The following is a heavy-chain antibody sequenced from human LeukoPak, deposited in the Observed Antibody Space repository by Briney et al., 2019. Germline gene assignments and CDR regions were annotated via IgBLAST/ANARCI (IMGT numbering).Heavy chain of an antibody. CDR2: IKQDGSAK. CDR1: GFTFSSYW. CDR3: ARDGFYDYVWGSYRYRGLFDY. J-gene: IGHJ4*02. Sequence: SGGSLRLSCAAAGFTFSSYWMSWVRQAPGKGLEWVANIKQDGSAKYYVDSVKGRFTISRDNAKNSLYLQMNSLRAEDTAVYYCARDGFYDYVWGSYRYRGLFDYWGQGTLVTVSS. V-gene: IGHV3-7*01. D-gene: IGHD3-16*02.